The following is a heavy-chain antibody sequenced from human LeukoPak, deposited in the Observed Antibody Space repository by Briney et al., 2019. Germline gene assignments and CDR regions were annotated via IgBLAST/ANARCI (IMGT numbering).Heavy chain of an antibody. D-gene: IGHD2/OR15-2a*01. Sequence: PGGSLRLSCAASGFTFSSFWMHWVRQAPGKGLVWVSRINTDGSNTIYADSVKGRFTISRDNAKNTLYLQMNSLRAEDKAVYYCASYLTSIPSGMDVWGQGTTVIVSS. CDR2: INTDGSNT. CDR1: GFTFSSFW. CDR3: ASYLTSIPSGMDV. J-gene: IGHJ6*02. V-gene: IGHV3-74*01.